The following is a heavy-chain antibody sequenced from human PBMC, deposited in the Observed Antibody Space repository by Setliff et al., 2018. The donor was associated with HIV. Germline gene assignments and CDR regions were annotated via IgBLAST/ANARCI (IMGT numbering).Heavy chain of an antibody. CDR1: GGSISSSSYY. Sequence: SETLSLTCTVSGGSISSSSYYWGWIRQPPGKGLEWIGSIYYRGSTYYNPSLKSRVTISVDTSKNQFSLKLSSVTAADTAVYYCAKPYYDISGYYFYYFDYWGQGTLVTVSS. V-gene: IGHV4-39*01. J-gene: IGHJ4*02. D-gene: IGHD3-22*01. CDR2: IYYRGST. CDR3: AKPYYDISGYYFYYFDY.